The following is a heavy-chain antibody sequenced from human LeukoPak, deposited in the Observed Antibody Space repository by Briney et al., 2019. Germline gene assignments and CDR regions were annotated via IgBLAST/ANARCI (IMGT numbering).Heavy chain of an antibody. CDR2: INPNSGGT. D-gene: IGHD2-15*01. V-gene: IGHV1-2*02. J-gene: IGHJ3*02. CDR1: GYTFTSYY. Sequence: ASVKVSCKASGYTFTSYYMHWVRQAPGQGLEWMGWINPNSGGTNYAQKFQGRVTMTRDTSISTAYMELSRLRSDDTAVYYCARVRVWGYCSGGSCYPKKYDAFDIWGQGTMVTVSS. CDR3: ARVRVWGYCSGGSCYPKKYDAFDI.